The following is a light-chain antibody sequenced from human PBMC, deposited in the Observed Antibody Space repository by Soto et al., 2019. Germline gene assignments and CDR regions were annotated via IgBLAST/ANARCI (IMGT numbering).Light chain of an antibody. CDR1: QSIGIF. CDR2: DAS. CDR3: QQCYMGWT. V-gene: IGKV1-5*01. J-gene: IGKJ1*01. Sequence: DIQMNQSPTSLSASVGDRVTITCRASQSIGIFLAWYQQLPGKAPQLLIYDASTLESGVPSRFSGTGSGTEFTFSITSLQPEDFGTYYCQQCYMGWTFGQGTRVDI.